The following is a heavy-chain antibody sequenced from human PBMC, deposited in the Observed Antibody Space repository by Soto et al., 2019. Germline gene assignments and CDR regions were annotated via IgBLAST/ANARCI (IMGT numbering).Heavy chain of an antibody. CDR3: ARDFFDSSDYTTNWFDP. CDR2: IYHTGNA. Sequence: SETLSLTCAVSGGSISNSRFYWAWIRQPPGEGLEWIGSIYHTGNAYYNPSLKSRVTISVDTSKNQFSLKLTSVTAADAALYYCARDFFDSSDYTTNWFDPWGQGTLVTVSS. J-gene: IGHJ5*02. CDR1: GGSISNSRFY. V-gene: IGHV4-39*01. D-gene: IGHD3-22*01.